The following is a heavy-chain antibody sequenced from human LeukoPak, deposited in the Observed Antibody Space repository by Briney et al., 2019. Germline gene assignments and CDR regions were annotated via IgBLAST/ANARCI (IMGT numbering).Heavy chain of an antibody. J-gene: IGHJ4*02. CDR3: ARDRLYYYDSIGYLGTFDY. Sequence: GGSLRLSCAASGFTFSSYSMNWVRQAPGKGLEWVSSISSSSSYIYYADSVKGRFTISRDNAKNSLYLQMNSLRAEDTAVYYCARDRLYYYDSIGYLGTFDYWGQGTLVTVSS. D-gene: IGHD3-22*01. CDR2: ISSSSSYI. CDR1: GFTFSSYS. V-gene: IGHV3-21*01.